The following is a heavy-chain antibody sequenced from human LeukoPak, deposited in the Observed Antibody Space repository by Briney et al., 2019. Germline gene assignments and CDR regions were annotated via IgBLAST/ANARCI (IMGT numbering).Heavy chain of an antibody. Sequence: PADTLSLTCTVSGGSIDSSCYYWGWIPHPPGKALEWIGSIYYSRSTYYNLSLKSRVTISVHTPKHQFSLKLSSVPAADTAVYYCAIFTYYDFWSGFPASYWGQGTLVTVSS. CDR2: IYYSRST. J-gene: IGHJ4*02. D-gene: IGHD3-3*01. V-gene: IGHV4-39*01. CDR3: AIFTYYDFWSGFPASY. CDR1: GGSIDSSCYY.